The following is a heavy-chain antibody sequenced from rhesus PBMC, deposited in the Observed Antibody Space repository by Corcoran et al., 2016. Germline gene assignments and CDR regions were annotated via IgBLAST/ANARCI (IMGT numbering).Heavy chain of an antibody. D-gene: IGHD6-25*01. Sequence: QVQLPESGPGLVKPSEPLSLTCAVSGGSISSGYYFLCWIRPPPGKGLEWIGYITYSGSTNYNPSRKSRVTLSVDTSKNQFSLKLDSVTAADTAVYYCASGRSYFDFWGQGVLVTVSS. CDR3: ASGRSYFDF. CDR2: ITYSGST. V-gene: IGHV4-122*02. J-gene: IGHJ4*01. CDR1: GGSISSGYYF.